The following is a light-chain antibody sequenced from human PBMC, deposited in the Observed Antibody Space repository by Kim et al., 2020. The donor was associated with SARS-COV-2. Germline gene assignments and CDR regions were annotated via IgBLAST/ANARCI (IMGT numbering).Light chain of an antibody. Sequence: GQSVPLPCSGTSSDIRAFNYVAWYQHLPDEAPTRLIHGVDKRPSGVPDRFSGSKSGKTASLTISGLQADDEAEYYCCSYGGNYTWVFGTGTKVTVL. CDR2: GVD. V-gene: IGLV2-11*01. CDR1: SSDIRAFNY. CDR3: CSYGGNYTWV. J-gene: IGLJ1*01.